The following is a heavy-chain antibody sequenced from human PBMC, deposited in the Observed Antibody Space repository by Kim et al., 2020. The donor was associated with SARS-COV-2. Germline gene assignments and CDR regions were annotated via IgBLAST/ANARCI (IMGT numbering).Heavy chain of an antibody. J-gene: IGHJ6*04. CDR3: AGGLRAATIFGVVRLDV. D-gene: IGHD3-3*01. V-gene: IGHV4-34*01. Sequence: LKRRVTISVDTSKNQFSLKLSSVTAADTAVYYCAGGLRAATIFGVVRLDVWGKGTTVTVSS.